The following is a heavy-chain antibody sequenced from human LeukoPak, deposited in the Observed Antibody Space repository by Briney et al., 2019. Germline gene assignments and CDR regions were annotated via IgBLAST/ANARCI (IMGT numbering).Heavy chain of an antibody. V-gene: IGHV3-7*01. CDR3: ARADGTGAFDI. CDR2: IKEDGSEK. CDR1: GFTFSSYW. Sequence: GGSLRLSCAASGFTFSSYWMTWVRQGPGMGLEWVANIKEDGSEKYYVDSVKGRFTISRDNAKNSLYLQMNSLRAEDTAVYYCARADGTGAFDIWGQGTMVTVS. J-gene: IGHJ3*02. D-gene: IGHD2-8*02.